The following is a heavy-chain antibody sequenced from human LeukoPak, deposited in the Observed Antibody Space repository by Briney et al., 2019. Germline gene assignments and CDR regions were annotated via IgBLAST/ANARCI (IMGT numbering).Heavy chain of an antibody. CDR2: IYYSGST. Sequence: SETLSLTCTVSGGSISSYYWSWIRQPPGKGLEWIGYIYYSGSTNYNPSLKSRVTISVDTSNNQFSLKLRSVTAADTAVYYCARGTTFYDYWGQGTLVTVSS. J-gene: IGHJ4*02. CDR3: ARGTTFYDY. CDR1: GGSISSYY. D-gene: IGHD1-1*01. V-gene: IGHV4-59*01.